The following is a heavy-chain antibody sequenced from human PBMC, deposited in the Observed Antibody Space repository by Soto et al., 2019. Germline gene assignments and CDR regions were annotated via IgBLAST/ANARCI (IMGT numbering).Heavy chain of an antibody. CDR2: INAYNGNT. D-gene: IGHD6-19*01. Sequence: QVKLVQSGAEVKKPGASVKVYCKASGYTFTSYGISWVRQAPGQGLEWMGWINAYNGNTNYAQKLLGRVTMTTDKSTSLAYMELRSLRSDDTAVYYCARVAVSGRTGFVYWGQGTLVTVSS. CDR1: GYTFTSYG. J-gene: IGHJ4*02. CDR3: ARVAVSGRTGFVY. V-gene: IGHV1-18*01.